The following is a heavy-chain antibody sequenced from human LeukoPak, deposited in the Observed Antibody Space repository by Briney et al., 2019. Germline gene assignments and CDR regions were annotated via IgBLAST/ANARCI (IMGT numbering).Heavy chain of an antibody. V-gene: IGHV4/OR15-8*02. CDR1: GGSISGTNW. J-gene: IGHJ4*02. Sequence: SETLSLTCGVSGGSISGTNWWSWVRQPPGQGLEWIGEISLAGQTNYNPSLNGRVTMSLDKSSNQLSLHLTSVTAAGTATYSCSRESGPFCPFGYWGQGTLVIVSS. D-gene: IGHD1-26*01. CDR2: ISLAGQT. CDR3: SRESGPFCPFGY.